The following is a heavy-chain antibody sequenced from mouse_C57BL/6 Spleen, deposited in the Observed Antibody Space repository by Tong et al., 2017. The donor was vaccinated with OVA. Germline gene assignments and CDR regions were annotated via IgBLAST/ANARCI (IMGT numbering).Heavy chain of an antibody. CDR2: ISSGGSYT. V-gene: IGHV5-6*01. CDR1: GFTFSSYG. Sequence: EVQLVESGGDLVKPGGSLKLSCAASGFTFSSYGMSWVRQTPDKRLEWVATISSGGSYTYYPDSVKGRFTISRDNAKNTLNLQMSSLKSEDTAMYYCARRGSFAYWGQGTLVTVSA. CDR3: ARRGSFAY. J-gene: IGHJ3*01.